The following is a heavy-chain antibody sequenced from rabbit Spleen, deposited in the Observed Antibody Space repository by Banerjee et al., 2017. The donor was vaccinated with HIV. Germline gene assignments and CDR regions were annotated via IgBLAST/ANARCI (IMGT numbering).Heavy chain of an antibody. CDR1: GFSFSSRYY. CDR2: IYSGSSADT. V-gene: IGHV1S40*01. Sequence: QSLEESGGDLVKPGASLTLTCTASGFSFSSRYYLCWVRQAPGKGLEWIACIYSGSSADTYYASWAKGRFPISKTSSTTVTLQMTSLTAADTATYFCAREASSGWGIISFYFSLWGQGTLVTVS. D-gene: IGHD4-1*01. J-gene: IGHJ4*01. CDR3: AREASSGWGIISFYFSL.